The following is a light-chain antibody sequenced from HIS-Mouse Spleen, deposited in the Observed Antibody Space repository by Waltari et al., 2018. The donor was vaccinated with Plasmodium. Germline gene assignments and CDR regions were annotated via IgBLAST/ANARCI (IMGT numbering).Light chain of an antibody. Sequence: EILMTKCPATLSLSPGERANIPCRASQSVSSSDLSWYQQKPGQAPRLLIYGASTRATGIPARFSGSGSGTDFTLTISSLQPEDFAVYYCQQDYNLPYTFGQGTKLEIK. V-gene: IGKV3D-7*01. CDR3: QQDYNLPYT. CDR1: QSVSSSD. J-gene: IGKJ2*01. CDR2: GAS.